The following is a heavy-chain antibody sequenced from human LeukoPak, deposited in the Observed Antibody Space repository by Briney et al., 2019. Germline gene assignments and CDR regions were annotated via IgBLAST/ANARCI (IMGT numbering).Heavy chain of an antibody. J-gene: IGHJ6*03. D-gene: IGHD6-19*01. CDR2: ISRNGGNT. Sequence: PGGSLRLSCAASGFTFSSYSMRWVRQAPGNWLECVSAISRNGGNTYYANSVKGRFTISRDNSKNTLYLQMGSLRSEDMAVYYCASSIAVAGKVDYYYIDVWGKGTTVTFFS. CDR1: GFTFSSYS. V-gene: IGHV3-64*01. CDR3: ASSIAVAGKVDYYYIDV.